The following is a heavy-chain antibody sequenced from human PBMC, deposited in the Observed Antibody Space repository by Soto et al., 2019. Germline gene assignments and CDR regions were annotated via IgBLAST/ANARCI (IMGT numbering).Heavy chain of an antibody. CDR1: GYTFTSYY. V-gene: IGHV1-46*01. CDR2: INPSGGST. D-gene: IGHD2-21*02. J-gene: IGHJ6*02. Sequence: ASVKVSCKASGYTFTSYYMHWVRQAPGQGLEWMGIINPSGGSTSYAQKFQGRVTMTRDTSTSTVYMELSSLRSEDTAVYYCARDRRVTPRNYYYGMDVWGQGTTVTVSS. CDR3: ARDRRVTPRNYYYGMDV.